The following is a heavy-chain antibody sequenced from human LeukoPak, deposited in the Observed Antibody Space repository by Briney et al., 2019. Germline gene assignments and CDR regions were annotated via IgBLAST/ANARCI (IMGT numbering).Heavy chain of an antibody. CDR2: VRGKPNGGTT. J-gene: IGHJ4*02. V-gene: IGHV3-49*04. Sequence: GGSLRLSCRVSGFTFDEYAMSWVRQAPGKGLEWVALVRGKPNGGTTEYAASVKGRFTISRDDSKSIAYLQMNSLQTEDTAIYYCTREPPEYCDGDCWGQGTLVTVSS. CDR1: GFTFDEYA. D-gene: IGHD2-21*01. CDR3: TREPPEYCDGDC.